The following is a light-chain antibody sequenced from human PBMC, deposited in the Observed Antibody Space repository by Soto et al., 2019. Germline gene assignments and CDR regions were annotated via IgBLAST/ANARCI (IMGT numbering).Light chain of an antibody. Sequence: EIVLTQSPGSLSLCPGERVTLSCRASQSVTSSYIAWYQQKSGQAPRLLLYGASSRASGIPDRFRGSGSGTDFTLTISRLEPEDFAVYYCQQYGGLPTFGQGTKVDIK. V-gene: IGKV3-20*01. CDR3: QQYGGLPT. CDR1: QSVTSSY. J-gene: IGKJ1*01. CDR2: GAS.